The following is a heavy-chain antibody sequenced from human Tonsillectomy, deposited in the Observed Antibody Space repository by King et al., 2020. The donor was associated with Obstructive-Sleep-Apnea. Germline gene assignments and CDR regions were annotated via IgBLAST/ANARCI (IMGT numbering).Heavy chain of an antibody. J-gene: IGHJ3*01. Sequence: VQLVESGGGLVQPGGSLRLSCAASGITFSSYSMNWVRQAPGKGLECGSYISSSTSTIYYADSGKGRFTISRDNAKNSLYLKMNSLRAEDTAVYYCATGGPDAFDFWGRGTMVTVSS. V-gene: IGHV3-48*04. D-gene: IGHD3-16*01. CDR1: GITFSSYS. CDR2: ISSSTSTI. CDR3: ATGGPDAFDF.